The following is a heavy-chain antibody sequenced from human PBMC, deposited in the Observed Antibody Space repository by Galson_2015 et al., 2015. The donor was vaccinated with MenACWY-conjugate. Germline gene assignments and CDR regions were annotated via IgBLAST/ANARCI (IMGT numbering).Heavy chain of an antibody. CDR2: MFYSGST. CDR3: ARINDGGRHDY. Sequence: TLSLTCSVSGASISSSSHYWGWVRQPPGKGLEWIGSMFYSGSTDYNPSLKSRVTISPGTSQNQFSLRLTSVTTADTAIYYCARINDGGRHDYWGQGARVTVSS. J-gene: IGHJ4*02. CDR1: GASISSSSHY. D-gene: IGHD4-23*01. V-gene: IGHV4-39*07.